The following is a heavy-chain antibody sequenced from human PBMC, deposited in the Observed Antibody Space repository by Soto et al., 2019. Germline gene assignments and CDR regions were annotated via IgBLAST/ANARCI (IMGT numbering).Heavy chain of an antibody. CDR2: IYYTGST. CDR3: ARPSYGDYTIDY. CDR1: GGSISTYY. D-gene: IGHD4-17*01. V-gene: IGHV4-59*01. J-gene: IGHJ4*02. Sequence: SETLSLTCTVSGGSISTYYWTWIRQSPGKGLEWIGYIYYTGSTNYNPSLKSRVTISLDTSKNQFSLKLTSVTAADTAVYYCARPSYGDYTIDYWGPGILVTVSS.